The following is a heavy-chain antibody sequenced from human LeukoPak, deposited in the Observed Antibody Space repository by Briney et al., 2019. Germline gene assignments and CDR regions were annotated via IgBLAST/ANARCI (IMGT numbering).Heavy chain of an antibody. D-gene: IGHD2-2*01. J-gene: IGHJ4*02. CDR3: ARGSTYCSSISCPMINCDY. CDR1: GYTFTSYY. V-gene: IGHV1-46*01. Sequence: ASVKVSCKASGYTFTSYYMHWARQAPGQGLEWMGIIDLSGGSTWYPQKFQGRVTMTGDTSTSTVYMELSSLRFEDTAVYYCARGSTYCSSISCPMINCDYWGRGTLVTVSS. CDR2: IDLSGGST.